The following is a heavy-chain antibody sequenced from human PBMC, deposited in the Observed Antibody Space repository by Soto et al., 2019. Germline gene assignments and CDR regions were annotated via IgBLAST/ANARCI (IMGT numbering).Heavy chain of an antibody. Sequence: PGGSLRLSCAVTGFTLRPNGMSWVSQAPGKGLEWVSSLLANGDSYYADSLKGRFTISRDISKNTLYLQMTSLRAEDTAIYYWAGHGGYSYLGQGTLVTVSS. V-gene: IGHV3-23*01. D-gene: IGHD4-17*01. J-gene: IGHJ4*02. CDR1: GFTLRPNG. CDR2: LLANGDS. CDR3: AGHGGYSY.